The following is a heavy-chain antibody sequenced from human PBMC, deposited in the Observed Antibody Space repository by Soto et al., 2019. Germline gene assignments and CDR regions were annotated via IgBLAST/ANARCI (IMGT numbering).Heavy chain of an antibody. Sequence: SETLSLTCAVYGGPFSGYYWSWIRQPPGKGLEWIGEINHSGVTNYKPSLKRRVTISVDTSKNQFSLKLSSVTAADTAVYYCARRYGGNFDYWGQGTLVTVSS. CDR1: GGPFSGYY. D-gene: IGHD1-26*01. J-gene: IGHJ4*02. CDR2: INHSGVT. CDR3: ARRYGGNFDY. V-gene: IGHV4-34*01.